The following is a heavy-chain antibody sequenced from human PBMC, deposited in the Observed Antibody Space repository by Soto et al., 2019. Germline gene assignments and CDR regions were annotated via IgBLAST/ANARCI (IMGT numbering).Heavy chain of an antibody. CDR2: IFPLVAMV. Sequence: QVHLVQSGAEMKKPGSSVKVSCKVSGGDLTNSGISWVRQAPGQGLEWMGGIFPLVAMVDYSQKFQGRVTITADESTNTAYMDLGSLRSEATAVYYCAKEDGAAFKSWGPGTLVIVSS. CDR3: AKEDGAAFKS. D-gene: IGHD1-26*01. J-gene: IGHJ4*02. V-gene: IGHV1-69*12. CDR1: GGDLTNSG.